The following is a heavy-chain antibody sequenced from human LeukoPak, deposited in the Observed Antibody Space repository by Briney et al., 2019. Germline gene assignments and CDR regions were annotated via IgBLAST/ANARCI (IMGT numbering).Heavy chain of an antibody. CDR3: ARWFGEPPNFDY. D-gene: IGHD3-10*01. CDR1: GFTFSSYA. V-gene: IGHV3-23*01. J-gene: IGHJ4*02. Sequence: GGSLRLSCAASGFTFSSYAVSWVRQASGKGLEWVSAISGGGGDTFYADSVKGRFSISRDNSKNRVFLQMNSLRAQDTATYYCARWFGEPPNFDYWGQGTLVTVSS. CDR2: ISGGGGDT.